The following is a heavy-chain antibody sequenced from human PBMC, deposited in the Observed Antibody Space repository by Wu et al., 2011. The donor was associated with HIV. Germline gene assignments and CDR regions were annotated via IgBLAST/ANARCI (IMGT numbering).Heavy chain of an antibody. D-gene: IGHD2-15*01. Sequence: QVQLVQSGAVVKKPGASLKVFCTTSEYTFTDYYIYWVRQAPGQGLEWMGWINPNIGGTNYAQKFQGRVTMTRDTSISTAFMELRSLRSDDTAVYYCARGVVVAATRSFDL. CDR3: ARGVVVAATRSFDL. J-gene: IGHJ2*01. CDR2: INPNIGGT. V-gene: IGHV1-2*02. CDR1: EYTFTDYY.